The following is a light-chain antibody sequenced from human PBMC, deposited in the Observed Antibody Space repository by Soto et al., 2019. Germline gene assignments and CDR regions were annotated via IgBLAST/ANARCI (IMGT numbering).Light chain of an antibody. CDR2: GAS. Sequence: TVVTHSPGTLGLSPGERATLSCRASQRVASTYLAWYQQKPGQAPRRLSYGASSRATGIPDRFSGSGSGTDFPLIISRLEPEDFAVYYCQQYGGSPRSFGQGTKVDIK. CDR1: QRVASTY. CDR3: QQYGGSPRS. V-gene: IGKV3-20*01. J-gene: IGKJ1*01.